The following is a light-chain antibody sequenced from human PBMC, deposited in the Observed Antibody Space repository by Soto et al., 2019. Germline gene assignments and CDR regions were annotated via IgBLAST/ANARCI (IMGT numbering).Light chain of an antibody. Sequence: EIVLTQSPATLSLSPGERATLSCRASRSVTTFLAWYQQKPGQAPRLLIYDASKRATGVPTRFSGSGFGTDFTLTISSLEPEDFAVYYCQQRTNWPLTFGGGTKVERK. CDR1: RSVTTF. CDR2: DAS. CDR3: QQRTNWPLT. J-gene: IGKJ4*01. V-gene: IGKV3-11*01.